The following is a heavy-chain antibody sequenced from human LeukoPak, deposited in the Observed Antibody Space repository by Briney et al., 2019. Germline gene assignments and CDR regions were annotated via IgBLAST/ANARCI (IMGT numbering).Heavy chain of an antibody. V-gene: IGHV4-59*12. CDR3: ASSAAPYYSGYYYYGMDV. CDR2: IYYSGST. Sequence: SETLSLTCTVSGGSISSYYWSWIRQPPGKGLEWIGYIYYSGSTNYNPSLKSRVTISVDTSKNQFSLKLSSVTAADTAVYYCASSAAPYYSGYYYYGMDVWGQGTTVTVSS. CDR1: GGSISSYY. D-gene: IGHD3-22*01. J-gene: IGHJ6*02.